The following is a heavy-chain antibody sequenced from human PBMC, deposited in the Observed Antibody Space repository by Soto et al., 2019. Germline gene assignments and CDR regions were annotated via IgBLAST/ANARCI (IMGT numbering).Heavy chain of an antibody. D-gene: IGHD6-19*01. CDR3: ATASWQWLVEGVGWFDP. CDR1: GYTLTELS. CDR2: YDPEDGET. J-gene: IGHJ5*02. V-gene: IGHV1-24*01. Sequence: ASVKVSCKVSGYTLTELSMHWVRQAPGKGLEWMGGYDPEDGETIYAQKFQGRVTMTEDTSTDTAYMELSSLRSEDTAVYYCATASWQWLVEGVGWFDPWGQGTLVTVSS.